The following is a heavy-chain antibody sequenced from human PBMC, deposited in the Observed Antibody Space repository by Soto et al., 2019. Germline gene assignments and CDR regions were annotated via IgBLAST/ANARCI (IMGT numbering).Heavy chain of an antibody. Sequence: GGSLRLSCAASGFTFSIYSMNWVRQAPGKGLEWISYISSGSSTIYYADSVKGRFTISRDNAKTSLYLQMNSLRAEDTAVYYCATSGYDYGYWGPGTLVTVSS. CDR3: ATSGYDYGY. CDR2: ISSGSSTI. J-gene: IGHJ4*02. CDR1: GFTFSIYS. D-gene: IGHD5-12*01. V-gene: IGHV3-48*01.